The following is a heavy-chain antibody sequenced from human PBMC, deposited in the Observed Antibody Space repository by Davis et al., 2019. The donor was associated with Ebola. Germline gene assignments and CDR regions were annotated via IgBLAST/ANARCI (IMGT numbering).Heavy chain of an antibody. CDR2: MNPNSGNT. D-gene: IGHD4-17*01. CDR3: ARGYADYHKEIDY. V-gene: IGHV1-8*02. CDR1: VYTFTSYD. Sequence: AASVPVSCQASVYTFTSYDINWVRQATGQALVWMGRMNPNSGNTGYAQKFQGRVTMTRDTSITTAYMELTSLTSEDTAVYYCARGYADYHKEIDYWGQGALVTVSS. J-gene: IGHJ4*02.